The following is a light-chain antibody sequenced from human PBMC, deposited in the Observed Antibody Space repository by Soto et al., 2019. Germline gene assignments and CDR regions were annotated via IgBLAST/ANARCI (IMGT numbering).Light chain of an antibody. CDR2: GAS. CDR1: QSVSSN. J-gene: IGKJ5*01. V-gene: IGKV3-15*01. Sequence: EIVMTQSPATLSVSPGERATLSCRASQSVSSNLAWYQQKPGQAPRLLIYGASTRATGIPAMFSGSGSGTEFTLTISSLQSEDFAVYYCQQYNNWLLITFGQGTRLEIK. CDR3: QQYNNWLLIT.